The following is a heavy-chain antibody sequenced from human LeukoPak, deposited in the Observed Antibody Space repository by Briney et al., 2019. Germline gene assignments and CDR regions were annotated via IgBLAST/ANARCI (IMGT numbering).Heavy chain of an antibody. CDR2: ILPDGSEK. CDR3: GRLARNAWYVVDY. J-gene: IGHJ4*02. Sequence: GGSLRLSCAASGFTFSNYWMTWVRQAPGEGLEWVANILPDGSEKYYLDSVKGRFTISRDNPTNSLYLQINSLRAEDTALYYCGRLARNAWYVVDYWGQGTLVTVSS. V-gene: IGHV3-7*01. D-gene: IGHD6-19*01. CDR1: GFTFSNYW.